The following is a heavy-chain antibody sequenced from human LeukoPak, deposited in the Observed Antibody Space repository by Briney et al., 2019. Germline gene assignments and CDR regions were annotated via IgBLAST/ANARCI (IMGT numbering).Heavy chain of an antibody. Sequence: TGGSLRLSCAASGFTFSDYYMTWIRQAPGKGLEWVSYISASATTIYYADSVKGRFTTSRDNAKNSLYLQMNSLRAEDTAVYYCARLRGASGRYDAFDIWGQGTMVTVSS. CDR3: ARLRGASGRYDAFDI. J-gene: IGHJ3*02. CDR1: GFTFSDYY. V-gene: IGHV3-11*01. CDR2: ISASATTI. D-gene: IGHD3-10*01.